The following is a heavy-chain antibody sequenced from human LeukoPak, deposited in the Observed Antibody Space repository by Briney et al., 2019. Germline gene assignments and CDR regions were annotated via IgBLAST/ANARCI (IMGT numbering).Heavy chain of an antibody. CDR2: IIPIFGTA. V-gene: IGHV1-69*05. Sequence: SVKVSCKASGGTFSSYAISWVRQAPGQGLEWMGGIIPIFGTANYAQKFQGRVTITTDESTSTAYMELSSLRSEDTAVYYWSVLRFLEWLKGRKFDPWGQGTLVTVSS. CDR3: SVLRFLEWLKGRKFDP. J-gene: IGHJ5*02. D-gene: IGHD3-3*01. CDR1: GGTFSSYA.